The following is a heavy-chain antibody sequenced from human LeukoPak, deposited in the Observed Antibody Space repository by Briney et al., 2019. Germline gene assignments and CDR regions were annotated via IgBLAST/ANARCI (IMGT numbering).Heavy chain of an antibody. CDR3: ARRYCSSTSCYRGVDY. V-gene: IGHV3-30*19. D-gene: IGHD2-2*01. Sequence: GGSLRLSCAASGFTFSTYGMHWVRQAPGKGLEWVAVISYDGSNKYYADSVKGRFTISRDNSKNTLYLQMNSLRAEDTAVYYCARRYCSSTSCYRGVDYWGQGTLVTVSS. CDR2: ISYDGSNK. J-gene: IGHJ4*02. CDR1: GFTFSTYG.